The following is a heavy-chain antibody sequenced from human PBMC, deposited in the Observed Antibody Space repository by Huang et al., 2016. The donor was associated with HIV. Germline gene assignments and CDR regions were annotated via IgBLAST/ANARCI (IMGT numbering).Heavy chain of an antibody. Sequence: EVQLVESGGRLVRPGGSLRLSCTASGFNFGAFSMVWVRQAAGKGLEGISYIRIDNGLTKYSDSVKGRFTISRDTAKNVVYVQMNRLRADDTAVYYCARGKFDVLTGWDDTYYFDHWGLGTLVTVSS. J-gene: IGHJ4*02. CDR1: GFNFGAFS. CDR3: ARGKFDVLTGWDDTYYFDH. V-gene: IGHV3-48*01. D-gene: IGHD3-9*01. CDR2: IRIDNGLT.